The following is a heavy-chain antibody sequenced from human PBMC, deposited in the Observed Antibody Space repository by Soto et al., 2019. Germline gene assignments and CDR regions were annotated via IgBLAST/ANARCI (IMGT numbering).Heavy chain of an antibody. J-gene: IGHJ6*03. D-gene: IGHD3-10*01. Sequence: SETLSLTCAVYGGSFSGYYLSWIRQPPGKGLEWIGEINHSGSTNYNPSLKSRVTISVDTSKNQFSLKLSSVTAADTAVYYCARGRSTVRGVIITPRNYYMDVWGKGTTVTVSS. CDR3: ARGRSTVRGVIITPRNYYMDV. V-gene: IGHV4-34*01. CDR2: INHSGST. CDR1: GGSFSGYY.